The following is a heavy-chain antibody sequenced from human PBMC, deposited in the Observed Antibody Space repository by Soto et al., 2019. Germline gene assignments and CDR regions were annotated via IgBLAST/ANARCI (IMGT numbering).Heavy chain of an antibody. CDR2: IYSGGST. CDR1: GFTVSSNY. Sequence: GGSLRLSCAASGFTVSSNYMSWVRQAPGKGLEWVSVIYSGGSTYYADSVKGRFTISRDNSKNTLYLQMNSLRAEDTAVYYCARSYPRFRTARPEPDAFDIWGQGTMVTVSS. V-gene: IGHV3-53*01. J-gene: IGHJ3*02. D-gene: IGHD6-6*01. CDR3: ARSYPRFRTARPEPDAFDI.